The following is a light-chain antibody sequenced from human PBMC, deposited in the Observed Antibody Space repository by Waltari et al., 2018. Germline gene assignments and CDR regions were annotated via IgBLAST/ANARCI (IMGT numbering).Light chain of an antibody. CDR3: SSFTTGSTGL. Sequence: QSALAQPASVSGSPGQSITISCTGSSSDIGAFDLVSWYQQHPGRAPRLIIRNVSERPSGGPHRFSVSKSGNTASLTISSLRAEDESLYFCSSFTTGSTGLFGGGTKLTVL. CDR2: NVS. CDR1: SSDIGAFDL. J-gene: IGLJ2*01. V-gene: IGLV2-14*03.